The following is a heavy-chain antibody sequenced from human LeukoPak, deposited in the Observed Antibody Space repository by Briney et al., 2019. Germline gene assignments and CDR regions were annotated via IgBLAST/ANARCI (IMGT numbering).Heavy chain of an antibody. J-gene: IGHJ5*02. D-gene: IGHD2-2*03. CDR1: GGSISSYY. V-gene: IGHV4-39*07. CDR3: ASGYCSSTSCYAGQGFDP. CDR2: IYYSGST. Sequence: SETLSLTCTVSGGSISSYYWGWIRQPPGKGLEWIGSIYYSGSTYYNPSLKSRVTISVDTSKNQFSLKLSSVTAADTAVYYCASGYCSSTSCYAGQGFDPWGQGTLVTVSS.